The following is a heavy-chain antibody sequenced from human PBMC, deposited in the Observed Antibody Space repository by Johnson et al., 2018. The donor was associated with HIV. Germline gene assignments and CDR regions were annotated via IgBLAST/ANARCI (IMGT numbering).Heavy chain of an antibody. CDR2: MSYDGSKK. Sequence: QMQLVESGGGVVQPGRSLRLSCAVSGFTFSSYGMHWVRQAPGKGLEWLTLMSYDGSKKYYADSVKGRFTISRDNSKNTLYLQMNSLRAEDTAVYCCAKGGQWELLAAFDIWGQGTMVTVSS. V-gene: IGHV3-30*18. D-gene: IGHD1-26*01. J-gene: IGHJ3*02. CDR3: AKGGQWELLAAFDI. CDR1: GFTFSSYG.